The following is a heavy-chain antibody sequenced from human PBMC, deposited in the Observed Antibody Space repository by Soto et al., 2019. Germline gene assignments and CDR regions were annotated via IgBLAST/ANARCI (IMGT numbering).Heavy chain of an antibody. D-gene: IGHD3-3*01. CDR1: GGSISSYY. V-gene: IGHV4-59*08. J-gene: IGHJ4*02. Sequence: SETLSLTCTVSGGSISSYYWSWIRQPPGKGLEWIGYIYYSGSTNYNPSLKSRVTISVDTSKNQFSLKLSSVTAADTAVYYCARILILEWLFFDYWGQGTLVTVSS. CDR2: IYYSGST. CDR3: ARILILEWLFFDY.